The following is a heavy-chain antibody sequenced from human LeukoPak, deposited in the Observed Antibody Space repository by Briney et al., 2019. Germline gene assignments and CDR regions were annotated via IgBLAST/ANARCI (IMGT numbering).Heavy chain of an antibody. J-gene: IGHJ3*02. CDR3: ARDHYYDSSGSDAFDI. Sequence: SETLSLTCTVSGGSISSYYWSWIRQPPGKGLEWIGYIYYSGSTNYNPSLKSRVTISVDTSKNQFSLKLSSVTAAGTAVYYCARDHYYDSSGSDAFDIWGQGTMVTVSS. V-gene: IGHV4-59*01. CDR1: GGSISSYY. D-gene: IGHD3-22*01. CDR2: IYYSGST.